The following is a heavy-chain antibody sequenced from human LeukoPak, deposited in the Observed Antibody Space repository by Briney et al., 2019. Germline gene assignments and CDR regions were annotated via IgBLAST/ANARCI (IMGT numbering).Heavy chain of an antibody. D-gene: IGHD6-19*01. CDR2: IIPIFGTA. CDR1: GGTFSSYA. Sequence: ASVTVSCKASGGTFSSYAISWVRQAPGQGLEWMGGIIPIFGTANYAQKFQGRVTITADKSTSTAYMELSSLRSEDTAVYYCARLAVAGYYFDYWGQGTLVTVSS. J-gene: IGHJ4*02. CDR3: ARLAVAGYYFDY. V-gene: IGHV1-69*06.